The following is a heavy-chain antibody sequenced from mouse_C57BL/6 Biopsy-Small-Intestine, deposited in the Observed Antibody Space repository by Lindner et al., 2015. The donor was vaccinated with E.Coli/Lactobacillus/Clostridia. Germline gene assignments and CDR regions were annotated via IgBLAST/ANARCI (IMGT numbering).Heavy chain of an antibody. D-gene: IGHD3-2*02. CDR3: AKASSGYPYYYAMDY. CDR1: GYSFTSYY. V-gene: IGHV1-66*01. CDR2: IYPGSGNT. J-gene: IGHJ4*01. Sequence: VQLQESGPELVKPGASVKISCKASGYSFTSYYIHWVKQRPGQGLEWIGWIYPGSGNTKYNEKFKGKATFTADTSSNTAYMQLSSLTTEDSAIYYCAKASSGYPYYYAMDYWGQGTSVTVSS.